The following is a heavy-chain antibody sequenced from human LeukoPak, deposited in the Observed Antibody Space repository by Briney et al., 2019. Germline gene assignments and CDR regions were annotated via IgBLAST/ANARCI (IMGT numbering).Heavy chain of an antibody. CDR3: ARALGWGDYGAFDY. CDR1: GFTFDDYG. CDR2: ISWNGGSI. J-gene: IGHJ4*02. Sequence: GRSLRLSCAASGFTFDDYGMNWVRQAPGKGLEWVSGISWNGGSIGYADSVKGRFTISRDSAKNSLYLQMNSLRAEDTAVYYCARALGWGDYGAFDYWGQGTLVTVSS. D-gene: IGHD4-17*01. V-gene: IGHV3-9*01.